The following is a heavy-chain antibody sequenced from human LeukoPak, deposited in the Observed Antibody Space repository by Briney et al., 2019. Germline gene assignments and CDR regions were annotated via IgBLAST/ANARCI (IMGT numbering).Heavy chain of an antibody. CDR1: GFTFSAYG. V-gene: IGHV3-23*01. J-gene: IGHJ4*02. D-gene: IGHD2-15*01. CDR3: ARGGCSGGSCQYYFDY. CDR2: ISDRGDNT. Sequence: PGGSLRLSCAASGFTFSAYGMTWVRQAPGKGLEWVSHISDRGDNTYYADPVQGRFTISRDNSNNTVYLQMNSLRAEDTAVYYCARGGCSGGSCQYYFDYWGQGTLVTVSS.